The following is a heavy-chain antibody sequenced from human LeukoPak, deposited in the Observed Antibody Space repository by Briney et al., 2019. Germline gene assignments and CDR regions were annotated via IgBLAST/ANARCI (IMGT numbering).Heavy chain of an antibody. D-gene: IGHD3-3*01. V-gene: IGHV3-21*01. CDR2: VSSTSSYI. CDR1: GFTFSTYS. J-gene: IGHJ4*02. CDR3: ARVALRSGYFNADFDY. Sequence: GGSLRLSCAASGFTFSTYSIDWVRQAPGKGLEWVSSVSSTSSYIYYADSVKGRFTISRDNAKNSVYLQMNSLRAEDTAVYYCARVALRSGYFNADFDYWGRGTLVTVSS.